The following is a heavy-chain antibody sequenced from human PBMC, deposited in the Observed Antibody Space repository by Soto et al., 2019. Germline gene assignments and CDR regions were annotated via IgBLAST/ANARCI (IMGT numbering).Heavy chain of an antibody. J-gene: IGHJ5*02. CDR1: GGTFSSYA. D-gene: IGHD2-15*01. Sequence: QVQLVQSGAEVKKPGSSVKVSCKASGGTFSSYAISWVRQAPGQGLEWMGGIIPIFGTANYAQKFQGRVTITADESTSTAYMELSSLGSEDTAVYYCARDRDCSGGSCYYPAGWFDPWGQGTLVTVSS. CDR2: IIPIFGTA. V-gene: IGHV1-69*01. CDR3: ARDRDCSGGSCYYPAGWFDP.